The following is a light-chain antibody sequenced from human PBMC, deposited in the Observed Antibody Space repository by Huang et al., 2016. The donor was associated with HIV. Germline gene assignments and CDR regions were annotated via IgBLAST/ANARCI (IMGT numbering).Light chain of an antibody. J-gene: IGKJ1*01. CDR3: QQSYSSPWT. CDR2: AAS. Sequence: DIHLTQSPTSLSASVGDRVIITCRANQSITSYLYWYQQKPGKAPNLLISAASNLQSGVPARFSGSGSGTEFALTISSLQPEDFDTYYCQQSYSSPWTFGQGTKVEI. CDR1: QSITSY. V-gene: IGKV1-39*01.